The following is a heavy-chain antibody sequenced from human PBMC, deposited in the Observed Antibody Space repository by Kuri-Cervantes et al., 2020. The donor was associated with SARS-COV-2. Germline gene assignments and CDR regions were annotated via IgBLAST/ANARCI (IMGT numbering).Heavy chain of an antibody. Sequence: GSLRLSCAVYGGSFSGYYWSWIRQPPGKGLEWIGEINHSGSTNYNPSLKSRVTISVDTSKNQFSLKLSSVTAADTAVYYCARGLKEAKHIVVVTAIRETRRFDYWGQGTLVTVSS. V-gene: IGHV4-34*01. CDR1: GGSFSGYY. J-gene: IGHJ4*02. CDR2: INHSGST. CDR3: ARGLKEAKHIVVVTAIRETRRFDY. D-gene: IGHD2-21*02.